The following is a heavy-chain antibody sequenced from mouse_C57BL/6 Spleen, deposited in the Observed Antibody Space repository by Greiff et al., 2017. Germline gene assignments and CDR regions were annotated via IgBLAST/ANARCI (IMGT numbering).Heavy chain of an antibody. J-gene: IGHJ2*01. CDR3: ARGYTTVVAPDFDY. CDR2: IYPRSGNT. Sequence: QVQLQQSGAELARPGASVKLSCKASGYTFTSYGISWVKQRTGQGLEWIGEIYPRSGNTYYNEKFKGKATLTADKSSSSAYMELRSLTSADSAVXFCARGYTTVVAPDFDYWGQGTTLTVSS. V-gene: IGHV1-81*01. D-gene: IGHD1-1*01. CDR1: GYTFTSYG.